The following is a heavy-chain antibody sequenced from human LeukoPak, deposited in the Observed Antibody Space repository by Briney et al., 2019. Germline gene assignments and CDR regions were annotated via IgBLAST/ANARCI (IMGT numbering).Heavy chain of an antibody. CDR2: ISGSGGTT. J-gene: IGHJ2*01. D-gene: IGHD6-19*01. CDR3: AKDSGYYSGWYWCFDL. V-gene: IGHV3-23*01. CDR1: GFTFNNYA. Sequence: TGGSLRLSCAASGFTFNNYAMTWVRQAPGRGLEWVSAISGSGGTTYYTDSVKGWFTISRDNSKNTLYLQMNSLRADDTAVYYCAKDSGYYSGWYWCFDLWGRGTLVTLSS.